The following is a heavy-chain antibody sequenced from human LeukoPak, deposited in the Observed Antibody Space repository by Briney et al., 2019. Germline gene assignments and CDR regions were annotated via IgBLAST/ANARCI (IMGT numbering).Heavy chain of an antibody. D-gene: IGHD2-15*01. V-gene: IGHV4-39*01. CDR2: IYYSGST. Sequence: SETLSLTCTASGGSISSSSYYWGWIRQPPGKGLEWIGSIYYSGSTYYNPSLKSRVTISVDTSKNQFSLKLSSVTAADTAVYYCAILGRSSYYYFDYWGQGTLVTVSS. CDR1: GGSISSSSYY. CDR3: AILGRSSYYYFDY. J-gene: IGHJ4*02.